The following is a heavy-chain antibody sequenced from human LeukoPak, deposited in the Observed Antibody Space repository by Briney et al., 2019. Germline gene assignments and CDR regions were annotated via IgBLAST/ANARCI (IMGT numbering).Heavy chain of an antibody. CDR1: GFTFSNAW. J-gene: IGHJ4*02. D-gene: IGHD3-10*01. Sequence: PGGSLRLSCAASGFTFSNAWMSWVRQAPGKGLEWVGRIKSKTDGGTTDYAAPVKGRFTISRDDSKNTLYLQMNSLKTEDTAVYYCTTGITMVRGVIHLIDYWGQGTQVTVSS. CDR3: TTGITMVRGVIHLIDY. CDR2: IKSKTDGGTT. V-gene: IGHV3-15*01.